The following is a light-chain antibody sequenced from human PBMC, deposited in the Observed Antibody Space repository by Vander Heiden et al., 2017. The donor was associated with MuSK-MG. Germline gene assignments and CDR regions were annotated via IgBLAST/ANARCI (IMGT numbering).Light chain of an antibody. V-gene: IGKV1-39*01. CDR1: QSVASY. CDR2: GAS. J-gene: IGKJ5*01. Sequence: DIQMTQSPSPLSASVGDRVTITCRASQSVASYLNWYQQKPGKAPKLLIYGASNLHSGVPSRFSSSGSGTDFTLTISSVQPEDFASYYCQQTDSDSPCFGQGTRLEIK. CDR3: QQTDSDSPC.